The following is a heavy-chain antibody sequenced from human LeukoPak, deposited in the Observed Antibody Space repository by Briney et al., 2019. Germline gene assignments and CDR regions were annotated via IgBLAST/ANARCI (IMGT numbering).Heavy chain of an antibody. CDR3: AKELVVPTVERMKVFDP. CDR2: INTKSGDT. D-gene: IGHD2-2*01. CDR1: GYTFTRYD. Sequence: ASVKVSCKASGYTFTRYDINWVRQATGQGLEWMGWINTKSGDTGHAQKFQGRVTITRDTSISTVYMELSSLRSEDTAVYYCAKELVVPTVERMKVFDPWGQGTLVTVSS. V-gene: IGHV1-8*03. J-gene: IGHJ5*02.